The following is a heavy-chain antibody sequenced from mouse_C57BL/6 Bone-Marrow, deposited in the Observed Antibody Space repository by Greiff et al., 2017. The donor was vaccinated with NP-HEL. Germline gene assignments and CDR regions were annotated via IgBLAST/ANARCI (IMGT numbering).Heavy chain of an antibody. CDR1: GFSLTSYG. Sequence: QVQLKESGPGLVAPSQSLSITCTVSGFSLTSYGVHWVRQPPGKGLEWLVVIWSDGSTTYNSALKSRLSISKDNSKSQFFLKMNSPQTDDTAMYYCARPDSSGYVYAMDYWGQGTSVTVSS. D-gene: IGHD3-2*02. CDR2: IWSDGST. J-gene: IGHJ4*01. V-gene: IGHV2-6*03. CDR3: ARPDSSGYVYAMDY.